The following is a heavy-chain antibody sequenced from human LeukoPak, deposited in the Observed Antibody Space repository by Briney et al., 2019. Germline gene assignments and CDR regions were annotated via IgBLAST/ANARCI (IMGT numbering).Heavy chain of an antibody. Sequence: PSETLSLTCTVSGGSISSYYWSWIRQPPGKGLEWIGYIYHSGLTNYNPSLKSRVTISVDTSKNQFSLKVSSVTAADTAVYYCARDYSSRGRRIVGATDGIDVWGQGTTVTVSS. CDR2: IYHSGLT. D-gene: IGHD1-26*01. CDR1: GGSISSYY. J-gene: IGHJ6*02. CDR3: ARDYSSRGRRIVGATDGIDV. V-gene: IGHV4-59*01.